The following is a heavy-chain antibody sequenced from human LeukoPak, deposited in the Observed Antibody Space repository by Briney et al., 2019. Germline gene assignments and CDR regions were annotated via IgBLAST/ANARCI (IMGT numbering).Heavy chain of an antibody. Sequence: GGSLRLSCAASGFTFSSYSMNWVRQAPGKGLEWVSSISSSSSYIYYADSVKGRFTISRDNAKNSLYLQMNSLRAEDTAVYYCARDSSSWYPQFDYWGQGTLVTASS. D-gene: IGHD6-13*01. J-gene: IGHJ4*02. CDR2: ISSSSSYI. V-gene: IGHV3-21*01. CDR3: ARDSSSWYPQFDY. CDR1: GFTFSSYS.